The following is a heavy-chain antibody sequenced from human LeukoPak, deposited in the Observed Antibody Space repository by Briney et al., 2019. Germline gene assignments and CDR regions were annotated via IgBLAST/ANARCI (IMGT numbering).Heavy chain of an antibody. CDR3: ARPGVGFDY. Sequence: GGSLRPSCAASGFTFTSYWMHWVRQAPGKGLVWLSRINTDGTITSYADSLEGRFTISRDNAKNTVYLQMNSLRTEDTAVYYCARPGVGFDYWGQGALVTVSS. CDR1: GFTFTSYW. CDR2: INTDGTIT. V-gene: IGHV3-74*01. J-gene: IGHJ4*02.